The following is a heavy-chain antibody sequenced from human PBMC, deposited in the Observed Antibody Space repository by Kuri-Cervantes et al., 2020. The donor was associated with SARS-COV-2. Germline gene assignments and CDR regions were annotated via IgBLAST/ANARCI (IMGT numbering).Heavy chain of an antibody. V-gene: IGHV3-23*01. CDR1: GITFSSYA. D-gene: IGHD3-22*01. Sequence: GESLKISCVASGITFSSYAMGWVRQAPGKGLEWVATISGSGGSTYYADSVKGRYTISRVNTKNTLYLQMNSLSAEDTAVYYCARDQSITMIVVVNGDDFDIWGQGTMVTVSS. J-gene: IGHJ3*02. CDR3: ARDQSITMIVVVNGDDFDI. CDR2: ISGSGGST.